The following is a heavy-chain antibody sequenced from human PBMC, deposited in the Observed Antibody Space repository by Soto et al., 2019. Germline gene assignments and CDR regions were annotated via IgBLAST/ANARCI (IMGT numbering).Heavy chain of an antibody. D-gene: IGHD3-10*01. CDR2: ISYDGSNK. CDR1: GFTFSSYG. CDR3: AKETYYYGSGSPDFDY. Sequence: QVQLVESGGGVVQPGRSLRLSCAASGFTFSSYGMHWVRQAPGKGLEWVALISYDGSNKYYADSVKGRFTISRDNSKNTLYLQMNSLRAEDTAVYYCAKETYYYGSGSPDFDYWGQGTLVTVSS. V-gene: IGHV3-30*18. J-gene: IGHJ4*02.